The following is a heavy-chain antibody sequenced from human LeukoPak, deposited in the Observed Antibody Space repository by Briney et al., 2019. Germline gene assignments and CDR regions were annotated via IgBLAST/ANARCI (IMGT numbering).Heavy chain of an antibody. Sequence: SGTLSLTCTVSGGSISSYYWSWSGQPPGKGLEGIGYIYYSGSTNYNPSLKSRVTISVDTSKNPFSLKLSSVTAADTAVYYCARHGALGYCSSTSCPNWFDPWGQGTLVTVSS. CDR2: IYYSGST. CDR1: GGSISSYY. D-gene: IGHD2-2*01. CDR3: ARHGALGYCSSTSCPNWFDP. J-gene: IGHJ5*02. V-gene: IGHV4-59*08.